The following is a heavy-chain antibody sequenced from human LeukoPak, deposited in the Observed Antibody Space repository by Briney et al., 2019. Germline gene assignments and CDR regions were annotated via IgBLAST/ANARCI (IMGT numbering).Heavy chain of an antibody. D-gene: IGHD3-22*01. CDR3: ARASLYYYDSSGYLT. V-gene: IGHV3-7*01. CDR2: IKQDGSEK. CDR1: GFTFSSYW. J-gene: IGHJ4*02. Sequence: PGGSLRLSCAASGFTFSSYWMSWVRQAPGKGLEWVANIKQDGSEKYYVDSVKGRFTISRANAKNSLYLQMNSLRDEDTAVYYCARASLYYYDSSGYLTWGQGTLVTVSS.